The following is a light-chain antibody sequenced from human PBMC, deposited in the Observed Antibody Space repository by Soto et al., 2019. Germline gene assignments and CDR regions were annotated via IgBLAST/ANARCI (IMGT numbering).Light chain of an antibody. CDR1: STNIEAGHD. V-gene: IGLV1-40*01. CDR3: KSYDNSLSASNV. Sequence: HSVLTRPASVTESSRQVGTVSSSGRSTNIEAGHDVRGXQQFPGTGPKVLIYGNIHRPSGVHDRVYGSKSGTSASLAITGLQAEGEAAYDRKSYDNSLSASNVSGTGTKVTVL. CDR2: GNI. J-gene: IGLJ1*01.